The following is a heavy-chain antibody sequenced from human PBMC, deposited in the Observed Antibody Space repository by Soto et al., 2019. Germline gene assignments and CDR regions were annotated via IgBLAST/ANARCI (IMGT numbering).Heavy chain of an antibody. D-gene: IGHD1-20*01. CDR3: AILTRDSVTGSNGPNWFDP. Sequence: ASVKVSCKVSGYTLTELSMHWVRQAPGKGLEWTGGFDPEDGETIYAQKFQGRVTMTEDTSTDTAYMELSSLRSEDTAVYYCAILTRDSVTGSNGPNWFDPWGQGTLVTVSS. CDR1: GYTLTELS. CDR2: FDPEDGET. J-gene: IGHJ5*02. V-gene: IGHV1-24*01.